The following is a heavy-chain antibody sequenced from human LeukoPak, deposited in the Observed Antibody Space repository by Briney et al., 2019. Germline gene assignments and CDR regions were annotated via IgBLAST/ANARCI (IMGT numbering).Heavy chain of an antibody. CDR1: GFTFSTYA. D-gene: IGHD2-8*02. Sequence: GGALRLSCAASGFTFSTYAVNWVRQAPGEGLGWGSTIRNSGGTKYYADSVKGRFTISRDNAKNTLYLQMNSLRAEDTAVYYCAKCRTGCATNFHPCGQGTLVTVSA. V-gene: IGHV3-23*01. CDR2: IRNSGGTK. J-gene: IGHJ5*02. CDR3: AKCRTGCATNFHP.